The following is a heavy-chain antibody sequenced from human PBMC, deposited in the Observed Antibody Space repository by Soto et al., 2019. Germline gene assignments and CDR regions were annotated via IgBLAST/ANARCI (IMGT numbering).Heavy chain of an antibody. D-gene: IGHD3-10*01. J-gene: IGHJ4*02. V-gene: IGHV1-69*13. CDR2: LSPIFGAP. CDR1: EDTFSSYS. CDR3: AKAVTRRSFPPFDL. Sequence: QVQLVQSGAEVKKPGSSVTVSCKPSEDTFSSYSFSWERQVPGQGFERMGGLSPIFGAPNYAQNFLEKVTITADQFTNTVYLELSGLRSDDTAVYYCAKAVTRRSFPPFDLWRKGTLVTVSS.